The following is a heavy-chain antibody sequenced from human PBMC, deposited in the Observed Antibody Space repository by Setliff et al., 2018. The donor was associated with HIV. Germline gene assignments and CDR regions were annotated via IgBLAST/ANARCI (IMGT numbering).Heavy chain of an antibody. CDR3: ARSPGVATITIFDY. CDR2: IYYSGST. D-gene: IGHD5-12*01. CDR1: HYSISSEYY. J-gene: IGHJ4*02. Sequence: SETLSLTCSVSHYSISSEYYWGWIRQPPGKGLEWIGSIYYSGSTYYNPSLKSRVTISVDTSKNQVSLKLSSVTAADTAVYYCARSPGVATITIFDYWGQGTLVTVSS. V-gene: IGHV4-38-2*02.